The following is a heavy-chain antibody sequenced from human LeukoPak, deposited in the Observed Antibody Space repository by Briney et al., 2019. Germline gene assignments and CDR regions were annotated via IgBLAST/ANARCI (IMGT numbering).Heavy chain of an antibody. CDR2: INHSGST. V-gene: IGHV4-34*01. D-gene: IGHD6-13*01. J-gene: IGHJ4*02. Sequence: SETLSLTCAVYGGSFSGYYWSWIRQPPGKGLEWIGEINHSGSTNYNPSLKSRVTISVDTSKNQFSLKLSSVTAADTAVYYCARGRGSSWSSFDYWGQGTLVTVSS. CDR1: GGSFSGYY. CDR3: ARGRGSSWSSFDY.